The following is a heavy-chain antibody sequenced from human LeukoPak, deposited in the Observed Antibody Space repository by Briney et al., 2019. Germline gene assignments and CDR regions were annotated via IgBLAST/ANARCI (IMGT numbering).Heavy chain of an antibody. CDR1: GFPFSDYY. J-gene: IGHJ3*02. D-gene: IGHD3-3*01. Sequence: PGGSLRLSCAASGFPFSDYYMSWIRQAPGKGLEWVSYISSSGSTIYYADSVKGRFTISRDNAKNSLYLQMNSLRAGDTAVYYCARRLRGRLGAISAFDIWGQGTMVTVSS. CDR2: ISSSGSTI. CDR3: ARRLRGRLGAISAFDI. V-gene: IGHV3-11*04.